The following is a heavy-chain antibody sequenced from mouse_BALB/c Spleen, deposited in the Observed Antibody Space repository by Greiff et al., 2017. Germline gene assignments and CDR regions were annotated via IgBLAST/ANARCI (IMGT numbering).Heavy chain of an antibody. CDR1: GYSITSGYY. V-gene: IGHV3-6*02. D-gene: IGHD2-14*01. CDR2: ISYDGSN. J-gene: IGHJ4*01. Sequence: ESGPGLVKPSQSLSLTCSVTGYSITSGYYWNWIRQFPGNKLEWMGYISYDGSNNYNPSLKNRISITRDTSKNQFFLKLNSVTTEDTATYYCARDYYRYDDAMDYWGQGTSVTVSS. CDR3: ARDYYRYDDAMDY.